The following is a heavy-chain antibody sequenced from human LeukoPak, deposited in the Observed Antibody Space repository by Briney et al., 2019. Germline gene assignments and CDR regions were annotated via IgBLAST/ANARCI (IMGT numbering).Heavy chain of an antibody. Sequence: GGSLRLSCAASGFTFNIYSINWVRQAPGKGLEWVSYISSSSSMIYYADSVKGRFTISRDNAKNSLYLQMNSLKVEDTAVYYCASPPMVRGVSKHHYYGMDVWGQGTTVTVSS. CDR2: ISSSSSMI. D-gene: IGHD3-10*01. V-gene: IGHV3-48*01. CDR1: GFTFNIYS. CDR3: ASPPMVRGVSKHHYYGMDV. J-gene: IGHJ6*02.